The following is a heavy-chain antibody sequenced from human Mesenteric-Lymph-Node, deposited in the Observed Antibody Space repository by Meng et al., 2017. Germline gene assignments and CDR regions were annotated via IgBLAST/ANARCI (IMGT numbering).Heavy chain of an antibody. J-gene: IGHJ4*02. D-gene: IGHD6-19*01. CDR1: GGPINSSSYY. V-gene: IGHV4-39*07. CDR3: ARVGQWLPVDY. CDR2: INHNGST. Sequence: QVQRQPPGPSLVAPSGTLSLTCTVSGGPINSSSYYWGWIRQPPGKGLEWIGEINHNGSTNYNPSLKSRVTISVDKSKNQFSLNLSSVTAADTAVYYCARVGQWLPVDYWGQGTLVTVSS.